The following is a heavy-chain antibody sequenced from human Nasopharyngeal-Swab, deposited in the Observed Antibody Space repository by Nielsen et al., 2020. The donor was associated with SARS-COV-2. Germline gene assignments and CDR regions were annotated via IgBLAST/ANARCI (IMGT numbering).Heavy chain of an antibody. CDR2: IYSGGST. CDR1: GFTVSSNY. J-gene: IGHJ6*02. CDR3: AREKAVAGIGGYHYYGMDV. D-gene: IGHD6-19*01. V-gene: IGHV3-53*05. Sequence: SCAASGFTVSSNYMSWVRQAPGKGLEWVSVIYSGGSTYYIDSVKGRFTVSRDNSRNTLYLQMNSLRPEDTAVYYCAREKAVAGIGGYHYYGMDVWGQGTTVTVSS.